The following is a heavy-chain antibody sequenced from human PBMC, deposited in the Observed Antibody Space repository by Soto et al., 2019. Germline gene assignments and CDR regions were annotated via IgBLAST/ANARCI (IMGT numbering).Heavy chain of an antibody. CDR3: ARQIYDSDTGPNFQYYFDS. Sequence: GESLKISCKGSGYSFAGYWITWVRQKPGKGLEWMGRIDPSDSRAYYSPSFRGHVTISVTKSITTVFLQWSSLRASDTAMYYCARQIYDSDTGPNFQYYFDSWGQGTPVTVSS. D-gene: IGHD3-22*01. J-gene: IGHJ4*02. V-gene: IGHV5-10-1*01. CDR2: IDPSDSRA. CDR1: GYSFAGYW.